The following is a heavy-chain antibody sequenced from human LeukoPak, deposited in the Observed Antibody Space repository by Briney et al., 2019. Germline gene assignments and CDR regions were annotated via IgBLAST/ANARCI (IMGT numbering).Heavy chain of an antibody. CDR3: ARRSVAVAGTSNDAFDI. CDR1: GGSVSSSSYY. V-gene: IGHV4-39*01. Sequence: PSETLSLTCTVSGGSVSSSSYYWGWIRQPPGKGLEWIGSIYYSGSTYYNPSLKSRVTIFVDTSKNQFSLNLSSVTAADTAVYYCARRSVAVAGTSNDAFDIWGQGTMVTVSS. CDR2: IYYSGST. D-gene: IGHD6-19*01. J-gene: IGHJ3*02.